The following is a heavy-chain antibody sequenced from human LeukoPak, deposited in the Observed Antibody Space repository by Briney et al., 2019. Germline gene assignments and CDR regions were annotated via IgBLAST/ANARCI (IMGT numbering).Heavy chain of an antibody. CDR2: ISGSGGST. D-gene: IGHD2-2*01. Sequence: GGSLRLSCAASGFTLSSSDMHWVRQATGKGLEWVSAISGSGGSTYYADSVKGRFTISRDNSKNTLYLQMNSLRAEDTAVYYCAKNPGRLAMDYWGQGTLVTVSS. J-gene: IGHJ4*02. V-gene: IGHV3-23*01. CDR1: GFTLSSSD. CDR3: AKNPGRLAMDY.